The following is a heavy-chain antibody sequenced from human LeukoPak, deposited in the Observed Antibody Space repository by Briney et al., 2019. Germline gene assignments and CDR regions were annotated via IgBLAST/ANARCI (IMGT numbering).Heavy chain of an antibody. Sequence: SETLSLTCTVSGGSISSYYWSWIRQPAGKGLEWIERIYTSGSTNYNPSLKSRVTMSVDTSKNQFSLKLSSVTAADTAVYYCARDTDYYDSSGSPGMDVWGKGTTVTVSS. CDR3: ARDTDYYDSSGSPGMDV. CDR1: GGSISSYY. J-gene: IGHJ6*03. D-gene: IGHD3-22*01. V-gene: IGHV4-4*07. CDR2: IYTSGST.